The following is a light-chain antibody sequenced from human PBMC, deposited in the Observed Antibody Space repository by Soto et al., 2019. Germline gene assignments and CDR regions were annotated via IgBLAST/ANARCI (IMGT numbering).Light chain of an antibody. J-gene: IGKJ5*01. Sequence: EIVMTQSPATLSVSPGERATLSCRASQSVSSKLAWYQQKPGQAPRLLIYGASTRATGIPARFSGSGSGTDFTLTINSLEPEDFAVYYCQQRRSWPPTITFGQGTRLEIK. CDR1: QSVSSK. CDR2: GAS. V-gene: IGKV3-15*01. CDR3: QQRRSWPPTIT.